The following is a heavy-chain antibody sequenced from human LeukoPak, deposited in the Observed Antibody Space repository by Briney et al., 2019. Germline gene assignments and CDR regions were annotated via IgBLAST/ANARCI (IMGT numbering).Heavy chain of an antibody. CDR2: ISAYNGNT. CDR1: GYTFTSYG. V-gene: IGHV1-18*01. J-gene: IGHJ4*02. Sequence: ASVKVSCKASGYTFTSYGISWVRQAPGQGLEWMGWISAYNGNTNYAQKLQGRVTMTTDTSTSTAYMELRSLRSDDAAGYYCARGGRIAAAGTAAFDYWGQGTLVTVSS. D-gene: IGHD6-13*01. CDR3: ARGGRIAAAGTAAFDY.